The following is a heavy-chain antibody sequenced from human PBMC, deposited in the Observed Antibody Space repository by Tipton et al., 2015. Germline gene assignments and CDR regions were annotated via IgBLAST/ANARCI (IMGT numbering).Heavy chain of an antibody. CDR1: GGSFSGYY. V-gene: IGHV4-34*01. CDR3: AGPRGMPAIFGLPWDYYFDY. J-gene: IGHJ4*02. Sequence: TLSLTCAVYGGSFSGYYWTWIRQPPGKGLEWIGEINHSGGTKYNPSLKSRVTMSVGTSKKQFSLKLDSVTAADTAVYYCAGPRGMPAIFGLPWDYYFDYWGQGALVTVSS. D-gene: IGHD3-3*01. CDR2: INHSGGT.